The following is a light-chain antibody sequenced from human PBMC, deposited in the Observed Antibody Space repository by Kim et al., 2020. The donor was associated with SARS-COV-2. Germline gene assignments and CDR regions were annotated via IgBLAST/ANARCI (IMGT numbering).Light chain of an antibody. CDR1: QSVSSS. V-gene: IGKV3-11*01. J-gene: IGKJ4*01. Sequence: EIVLTQSPATLSLSPGERATLYCRASQSVSSSLAWYQQNPGQAPRLLIYDASNRATGIPARFSGSGSGTDFTLTISSLEPEDFAVYYCQQRSNWPPTFGGGTKVEIK. CDR2: DAS. CDR3: QQRSNWPPT.